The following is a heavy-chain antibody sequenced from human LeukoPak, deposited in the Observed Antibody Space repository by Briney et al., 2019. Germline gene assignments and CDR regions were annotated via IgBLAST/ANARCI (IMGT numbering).Heavy chain of an antibody. CDR3: ARDDPGVVVTPAV. J-gene: IGHJ4*02. Sequence: PGGSLRLSCAASGFTFSSYSMNWVRQAPGKGLEWVSYISSSSSTIYYADSVKGRFTISRDNAKNSLYLQMNSLRAEDMAVYYCARDDPGVVVTPAVWGQGTLVTVSS. V-gene: IGHV3-48*04. D-gene: IGHD2-21*02. CDR2: ISSSSSTI. CDR1: GFTFSSYS.